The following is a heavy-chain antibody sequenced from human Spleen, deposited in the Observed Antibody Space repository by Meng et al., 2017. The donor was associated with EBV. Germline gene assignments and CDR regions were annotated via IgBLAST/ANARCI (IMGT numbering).Heavy chain of an antibody. D-gene: IGHD2-8*01. CDR1: GFSLTTTGVG. CDR2: IYWDDDK. CDR3: AHVLNANWVDP. J-gene: IGHJ5*02. V-gene: IGHV2-5*02. Sequence: QITLKESGPTLVKPTQTLTMTCTFSGFSLTTTGVGVAWIRQPPGQALEWLALIYWDDDKRYSPSLKNRLTLIKDTSKNQVVLTMTNVDPVDTGTYYCAHVLNANWVDPWGQGTLITVSS.